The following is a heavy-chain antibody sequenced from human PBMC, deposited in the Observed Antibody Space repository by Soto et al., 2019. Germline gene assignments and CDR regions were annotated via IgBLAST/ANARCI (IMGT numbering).Heavy chain of an antibody. CDR2: ITWNSNVI. CDR3: AKGGPDAFCSGGRCYFDY. J-gene: IGHJ4*02. D-gene: IGHD2-15*01. CDR1: GFTFDDYA. Sequence: VQLVESGGGLVQPGRSLRLSCAASGFTFDDYAMHWVRRVPGKGLEWVSSITWNSNVIGYADSVKGRFTISRDNAKNYLYLQMNSLRPEDTALYYCAKGGPDAFCSGGRCYFDYWGQGALVTVSS. V-gene: IGHV3-9*01.